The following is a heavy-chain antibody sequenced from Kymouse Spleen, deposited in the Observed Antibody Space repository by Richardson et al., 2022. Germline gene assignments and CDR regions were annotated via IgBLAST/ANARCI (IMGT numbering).Heavy chain of an antibody. D-gene: IGHD3-3*01. V-gene: IGHV3-21*03. CDR1: GFTFSSYS. Sequence: EVQLVESGGGLVKPGGSLRLSCAASGFTFSSYSMNWVRQAPGKGLEWVSSISSSSSYIYYADSVKGRFTISRDNAKNSLYLQMNSLRAEDTAVYYCAREGYDFWSGYSHYYYYGMDVWGQGTTVTVSS. J-gene: IGHJ6*02. CDR2: ISSSSSYI. CDR3: AREGYDFWSGYSHYYYYGMDV.